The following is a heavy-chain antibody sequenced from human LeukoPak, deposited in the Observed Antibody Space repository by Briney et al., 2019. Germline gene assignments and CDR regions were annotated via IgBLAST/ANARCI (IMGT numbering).Heavy chain of an antibody. Sequence: SETLSLTCTVSGGSISSGGYYWSWIRQHPGRGLEWIGYIYYSGSTYYNPSLKSRVTISVDTSKNQFSLKLSSVTAADTAVYYCARATYGGTLYYFDYWGQGTLVTVSS. CDR2: IYYSGST. CDR3: ARATYGGTLYYFDY. V-gene: IGHV4-31*03. J-gene: IGHJ4*02. D-gene: IGHD4-23*01. CDR1: GGSISSGGYY.